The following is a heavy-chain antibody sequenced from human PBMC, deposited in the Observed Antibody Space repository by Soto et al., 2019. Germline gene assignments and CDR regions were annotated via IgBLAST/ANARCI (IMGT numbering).Heavy chain of an antibody. CDR1: GYTLTELS. CDR2: FDPEDGET. CDR3: ATDIPTGTTISEDHFDY. J-gene: IGHJ4*02. Sequence: VASVKVSCKVSGYTLTELSMHWVRQAPGKGLEWMGGFDPEDGETIYAQKFQGRVTMTEDTSTDTAYMELSSLRSEDTAVYYCATDIPTGTTISEDHFDYWGQGTLVTVSS. D-gene: IGHD1-1*01. V-gene: IGHV1-24*01.